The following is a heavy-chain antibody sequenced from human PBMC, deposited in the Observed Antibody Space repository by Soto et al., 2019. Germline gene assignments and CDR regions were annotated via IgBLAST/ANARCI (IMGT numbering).Heavy chain of an antibody. CDR1: GFTFARSA. CDR3: AAKLVDWAAFDY. J-gene: IGHJ4*02. Sequence: ASVKVSCKASGFTFARSAVQWARQARGQRLEWIGWIVVGSGNPNYAQKFQERVTITRDMSTSTAYMELSSLRSEDTAVYYCAAKLVDWAAFDYWGLGTLVTVSS. D-gene: IGHD2-21*01. V-gene: IGHV1-58*01. CDR2: IVVGSGNP.